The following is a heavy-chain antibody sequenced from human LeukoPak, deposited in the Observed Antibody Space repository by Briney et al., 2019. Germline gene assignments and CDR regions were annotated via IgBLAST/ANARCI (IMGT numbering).Heavy chain of an antibody. CDR2: INPNSGGT. V-gene: IGHV1-2*02. CDR1: GYTFTGYY. J-gene: IGHJ4*02. CDR3: AREDALAARGVDY. D-gene: IGHD6-13*01. Sequence: ASVKVSCKASGYTFTGYYMHWVRQAPGQGLEWMGWINPNSGGTNYAQKFQGRVTMTRDTSISTAYMELSRLRSDDTAVYYCAREDALAARGVDYWGQGTLVTVSS.